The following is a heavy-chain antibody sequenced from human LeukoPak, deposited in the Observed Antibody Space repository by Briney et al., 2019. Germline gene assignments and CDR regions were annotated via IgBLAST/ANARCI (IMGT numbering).Heavy chain of an antibody. D-gene: IGHD1-26*01. V-gene: IGHV1-18*04. J-gene: IGHJ4*02. Sequence: ASVKVSCKASGYTFTSYHMNWVRQAPGQGLEWMGWISAYNGNTNYAQKLQGRVTMTTDTSTSTAYMELRSLRSDDTAVYYCATRIVGATKTLDYWGQGTLVTVSS. CDR2: ISAYNGNT. CDR3: ATRIVGATKTLDY. CDR1: GYTFTSYH.